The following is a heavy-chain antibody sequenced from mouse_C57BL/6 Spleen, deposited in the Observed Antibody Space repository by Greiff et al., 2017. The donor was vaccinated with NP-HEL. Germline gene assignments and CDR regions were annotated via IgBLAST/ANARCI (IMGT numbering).Heavy chain of an antibody. D-gene: IGHD1-1*01. CDR2: IDPSDSET. Sequence: VQLQQPGAELVRPGSSVKLSCKASGYTFTSYWMHWVKQRPIQGLEWIGNIDPSDSETHYNQKFKDKATWTVDKSSSTAYMQLSSLTSEDSAVYYCARFGSSLDYWGQGTTLTVSS. CDR3: ARFGSSLDY. V-gene: IGHV1-52*01. CDR1: GYTFTSYW. J-gene: IGHJ2*01.